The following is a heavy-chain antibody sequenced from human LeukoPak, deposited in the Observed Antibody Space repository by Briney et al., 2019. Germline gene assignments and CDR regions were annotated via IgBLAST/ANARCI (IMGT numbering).Heavy chain of an antibody. V-gene: IGHV1-18*01. CDR1: GYTFTSYG. CDR2: ISAYNGNT. D-gene: IGHD3-22*01. J-gene: IGHJ4*02. Sequence: GASVKVSCKASGYTFTSYGISWVRQAPGQGLEWMGWISAYNGNTNYPQKLQGRVTMTTDTSTSTAYMELRSLRSDDTAVYYCARDGRGNYYDSSGLHDYWGQGTLVTVSS. CDR3: ARDGRGNYYDSSGLHDY.